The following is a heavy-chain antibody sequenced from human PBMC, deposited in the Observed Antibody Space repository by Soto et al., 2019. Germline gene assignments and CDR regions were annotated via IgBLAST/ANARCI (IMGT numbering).Heavy chain of an antibody. V-gene: IGHV4-4*07. J-gene: IGHJ6*02. CDR2: VAASGST. Sequence: SETLSLTCTVSGGSISGFFWTWVRQPPGMPLEGLGHVAASGSTAYNPSLRSRLSLSLDVSKNRFSLELTSVTAADTATYFCARGGSTHYYYGLDVWGQGTTVTVSS. CDR1: GGSISGFF. CDR3: ARGGSTHYYYGLDV.